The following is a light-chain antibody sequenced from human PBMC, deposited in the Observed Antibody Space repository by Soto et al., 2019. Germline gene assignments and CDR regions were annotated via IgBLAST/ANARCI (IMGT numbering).Light chain of an antibody. CDR2: FDS. V-gene: IGLV3-21*04. CDR3: QVWDTTSDQPGV. J-gene: IGLJ2*01. Sequence: SYELTQPPSVSLAPGQTARISCGGNNIGSRSVHWYQQKPGQAPVLVIYFDSDRPSGIPERFSGSSSGNTATLAISRVEAGDEADYSCQVWDTTSDQPGVFGGGTKVTVL. CDR1: NIGSRS.